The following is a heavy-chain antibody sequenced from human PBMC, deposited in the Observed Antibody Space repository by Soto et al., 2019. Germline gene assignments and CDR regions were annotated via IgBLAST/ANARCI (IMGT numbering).Heavy chain of an antibody. Sequence: HPGGTLRLSWAASGWTFSNYGVHWVRQAPGKGLEWVAVIWYDGSSEYYTESVKGRFTISRDNSKNTLYLQMNSLRAEDTAVYYCARVPGSGTYYDNRIANDAFDIWGQGTMVTVSS. D-gene: IGHD3-10*01. J-gene: IGHJ3*02. CDR3: ARVPGSGTYYDNRIANDAFDI. CDR2: IWYDGSSE. CDR1: GWTFSNYG. V-gene: IGHV3-33*01.